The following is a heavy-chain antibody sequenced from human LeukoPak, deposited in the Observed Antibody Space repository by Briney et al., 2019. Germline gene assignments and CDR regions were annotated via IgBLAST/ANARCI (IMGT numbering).Heavy chain of an antibody. CDR3: ASGSGSYRTPYYYMDV. J-gene: IGHJ6*03. V-gene: IGHV3-53*01. D-gene: IGHD3-10*01. CDR1: GFTVSSNY. Sequence: GGSLRLSCAASGFTVSSNYMSWVRQAPGQGLESVSVIYSGGSTYYADSVKGRFTISRDNSKNTLYLQMNSLRAEDTAVYYCASGSGSYRTPYYYMDVWGTGTTVTVSS. CDR2: IYSGGST.